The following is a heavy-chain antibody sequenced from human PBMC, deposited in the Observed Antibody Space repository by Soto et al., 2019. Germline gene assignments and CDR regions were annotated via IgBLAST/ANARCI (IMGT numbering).Heavy chain of an antibody. Sequence: QVQLVQSGAEVKKPGSSVKVSCKASGGTFSSYAISWVRQAPGQGLEWMGGIIPIFGTANYAQKFQGRVTITADESTSTAYMELSSLRSEDTAVYYFARDRYEVRSGYYGMDVWGQGTTVTVSS. J-gene: IGHJ6*02. V-gene: IGHV1-69*01. CDR2: IIPIFGTA. CDR1: GGTFSSYA. D-gene: IGHD5-12*01. CDR3: ARDRYEVRSGYYGMDV.